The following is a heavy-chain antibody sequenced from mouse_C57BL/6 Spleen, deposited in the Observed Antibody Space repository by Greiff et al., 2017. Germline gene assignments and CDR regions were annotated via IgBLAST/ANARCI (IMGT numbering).Heavy chain of an antibody. V-gene: IGHV14-4*01. CDR1: GFNIKDDY. D-gene: IGHD3-3*01. CDR3: TTGGTSWFAY. CDR2: IDPENGDT. Sequence: VQLQQSGAELVRPGASVKLSCTASGFNIKDDYMNWVKQRPEQGLEWIGWIDPENGDTEYASKFQGKATITADTSSNTAYLQLSSLTSEDTAVYYCTTGGTSWFAYWGQGTLVTVSA. J-gene: IGHJ3*01.